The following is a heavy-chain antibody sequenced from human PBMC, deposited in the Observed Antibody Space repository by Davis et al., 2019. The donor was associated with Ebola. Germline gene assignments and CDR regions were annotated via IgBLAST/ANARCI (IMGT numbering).Heavy chain of an antibody. CDR1: GFTFSTYS. CDR2: ISSSSSSR. V-gene: IGHV3-48*02. CDR3: ARGRDISSWTFDY. J-gene: IGHJ4*02. Sequence: PGGSLRLSCAGSGFTFSTYSMNWVRQAPGKGLEWVSYISSSSSSRYYADSVKGRFTISRDNGKNSLYLQMNGLRDEDTAVYYCARGRDISSWTFDYWGQGIMVTVSS. D-gene: IGHD6-13*01.